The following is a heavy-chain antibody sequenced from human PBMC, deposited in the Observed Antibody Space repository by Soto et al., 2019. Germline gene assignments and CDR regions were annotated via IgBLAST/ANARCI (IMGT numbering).Heavy chain of an antibody. V-gene: IGHV4-59*12. CDR3: ARDPSSDYGYSKEPSGFDY. Sequence: PSETLSLTCTVSGGSISSYYWSWIRQPPGKGLEWIGYIYYSGSTNYNPSLKSRVTISVDTSKNQFSLKLSSVTAADTAVYYCARDPSSDYGYSKEPSGFDYWGQGTLVTVSS. CDR2: IYYSGST. D-gene: IGHD4-17*01. CDR1: GGSISSYY. J-gene: IGHJ4*02.